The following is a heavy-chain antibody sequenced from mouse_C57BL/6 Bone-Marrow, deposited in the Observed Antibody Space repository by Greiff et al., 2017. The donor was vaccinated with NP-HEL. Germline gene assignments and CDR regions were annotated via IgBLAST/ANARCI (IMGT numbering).Heavy chain of an antibody. V-gene: IGHV2-2*01. CDR1: GFSLTSYG. CDR2: IWSGGST. CDR3: ASLTNGY. D-gene: IGHD1-3*01. Sequence: VQLQQSGPGLVQPSQSLSLTCTVSGFSLTSYGVHWVRQSPGKGLEWLGVIWSGGSTAYNAAFISRLSISMDNSKGQVVLKMNSLQADDRARYDCASLTNGYGGQGTTLTVSA. J-gene: IGHJ2*01.